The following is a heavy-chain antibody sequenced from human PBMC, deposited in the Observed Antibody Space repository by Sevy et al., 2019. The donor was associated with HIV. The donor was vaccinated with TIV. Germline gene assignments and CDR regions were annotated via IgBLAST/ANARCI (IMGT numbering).Heavy chain of an antibody. CDR1: GGTFSSYA. J-gene: IGHJ4*02. CDR2: IIPIFGTA. V-gene: IGHV1-69*13. D-gene: IGHD2-2*01. Sequence: APVKVSCKASGGTFSSYAISWVRQAPGQGLEWMGGIIPIFGTANYAQKSQGRVTITANDFTSTAYMELGSLRSEHAAVYYCGSTGDIVVVLSAQNSYGFDYWGQGTQVTVSS. CDR3: GSTGDIVVVLSAQNSYGFDY.